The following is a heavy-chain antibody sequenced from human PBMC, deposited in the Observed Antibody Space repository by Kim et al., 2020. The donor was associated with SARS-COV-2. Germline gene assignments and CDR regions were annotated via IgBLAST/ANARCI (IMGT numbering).Heavy chain of an antibody. V-gene: IGHV4-34*01. J-gene: IGHJ4*02. CDR3: AREGYCSSTSCYVAFDY. CDR1: AGSFSGYY. CDR2: INHSGST. D-gene: IGHD2-2*01. Sequence: SETLSLTCAVYAGSFSGYYWSWIRQPPGKGLEWIGEINHSGSTNYNPSLKSRVTISVDTSKNQFSLKLSSVTAADTAVYYCAREGYCSSTSCYVAFDYWGQGTLVTVSS.